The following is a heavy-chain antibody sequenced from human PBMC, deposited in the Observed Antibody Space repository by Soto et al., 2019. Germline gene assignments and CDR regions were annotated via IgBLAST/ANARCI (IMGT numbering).Heavy chain of an antibody. Sequence: ASVKVSCKASGYTFTDCGFSWVRQAPGQGLEWMGWISAYNGNTNYAQKFPGRVTMTTDTSTSTAHMELRSLRSDDTAVYYCARVLGQWLVSYYFDYWGQGTLVTVSS. CDR2: ISAYNGNT. CDR1: GYTFTDCG. V-gene: IGHV1-18*01. D-gene: IGHD6-19*01. CDR3: ARVLGQWLVSYYFDY. J-gene: IGHJ4*02.